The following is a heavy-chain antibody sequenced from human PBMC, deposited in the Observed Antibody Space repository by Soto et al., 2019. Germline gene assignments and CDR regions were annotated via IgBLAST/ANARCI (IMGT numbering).Heavy chain of an antibody. J-gene: IGHJ6*02. CDR1: GYTFTSYG. CDR3: AKTETYAYGSGSYTPHYYYYGMDV. V-gene: IGHV1-18*01. CDR2: ISAYNGNT. Sequence: ASVKVSCKASGYTFTSYGISWVRQAPGQGLEWMGWISAYNGNTNYAQKLQGRVTMTTDTSTSTAYMELSSLRSEDTAVYYCAKTETYAYGSGSYTPHYYYYGMDVWGQGTTVTVSS. D-gene: IGHD3-10*01.